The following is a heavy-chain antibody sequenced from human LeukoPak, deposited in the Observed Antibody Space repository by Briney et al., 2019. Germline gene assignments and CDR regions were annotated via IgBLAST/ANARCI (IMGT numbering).Heavy chain of an antibody. D-gene: IGHD3-22*01. CDR3: AKVIRSSYYYDSSGYYYPVDY. J-gene: IGHJ4*02. CDR2: INEDGSKE. Sequence: PGGSLRLSCAASGFPFSSFWIKWVRQAPGEGPEWVANINEDGSKEYYADSVRGRFTISRDNAKNSLYLQMNSLRAEDTAVYYCAKVIRSSYYYDSSGYYYPVDYWGQGTLVTVSS. V-gene: IGHV3-7*03. CDR1: GFPFSSFW.